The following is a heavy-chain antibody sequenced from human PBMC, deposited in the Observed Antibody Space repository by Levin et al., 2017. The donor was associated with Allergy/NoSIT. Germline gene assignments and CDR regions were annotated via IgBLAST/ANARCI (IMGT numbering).Heavy chain of an antibody. CDR3: AGGEIVVVVAATAGSYYDYGMDV. Sequence: SQTLSLTCAVYGGSFSGYYWSWIRQPPGKGLEWIGEINHSGSTNYNPSLKSRVTISVDTSKNQFSLKLSSVTAADTAVYYCAGGEIVVVVAATAGSYYDYGMDVWGQGTTVTVSS. CDR2: INHSGST. CDR1: GGSFSGYY. V-gene: IGHV4-34*01. J-gene: IGHJ6*02. D-gene: IGHD2-15*01.